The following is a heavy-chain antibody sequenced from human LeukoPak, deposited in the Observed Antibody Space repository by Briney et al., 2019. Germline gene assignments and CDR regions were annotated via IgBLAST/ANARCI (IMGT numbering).Heavy chain of an antibody. CDR1: GFTFDDYA. CDR2: ISGDGGST. J-gene: IGHJ4*02. D-gene: IGHD6-13*01. V-gene: IGHV3-43*02. CDR3: AKDWGSTWYAPDY. Sequence: GGSLRLSCAASGFTFDDYAMHWVRQAPGKGLEWVSLISGDGGSTYYADSVKGRFTISRDNSKNSLYLQMNSLRTEDTAVYYCAKDWGSTWYAPDYWGQGTLVIVSS.